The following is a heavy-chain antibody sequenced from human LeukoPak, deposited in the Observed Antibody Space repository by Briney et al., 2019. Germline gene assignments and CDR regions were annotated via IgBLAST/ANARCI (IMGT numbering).Heavy chain of an antibody. D-gene: IGHD3-22*01. CDR1: GGSISSSSYY. CDR3: ARRRYYDSTGFFD. Sequence: SETLSLTCTVSGGSISSSSYYWGWIRQPPGKGLEWIGDIYYSGRTYYNLSLRNRVSISLDTSKNRFSLTLTSVTAADTAVYYCARRRYYDSTGFFDWGRGSLDIVSS. CDR2: IYYSGRT. V-gene: IGHV4-39*02. J-gene: IGHJ1*01.